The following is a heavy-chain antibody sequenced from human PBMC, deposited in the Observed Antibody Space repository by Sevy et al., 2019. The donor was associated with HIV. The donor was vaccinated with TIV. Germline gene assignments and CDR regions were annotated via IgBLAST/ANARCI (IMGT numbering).Heavy chain of an antibody. CDR1: GGSISSGGYY. J-gene: IGHJ4*02. D-gene: IGHD3-3*01. V-gene: IGHV4-31*03. CDR2: IYYSGST. CDR3: ARGSRYDFWSGYHYFDY. Sequence: SETLSLTCTVSGGSISSGGYYWSWIRQHPGKGLEWIGYIYYSGSTDYNPSLKSRVTISVDTSKNQFSLKLSSVTAADTAVYYCARGSRYDFWSGYHYFDYWGQGTLVTVSS.